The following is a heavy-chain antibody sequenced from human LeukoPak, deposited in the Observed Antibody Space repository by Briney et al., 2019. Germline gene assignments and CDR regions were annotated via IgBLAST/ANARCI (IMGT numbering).Heavy chain of an antibody. Sequence: ASVKVSRKASEYTFTGYYMHWVRQAPGQGLEWMGWINPNSGGTNYAQKFQGRVTMTRDTSISTAYMELSRLRSDDTAVYYCARGQRATRGRYYYYYMDVWGKGTTVTVSS. D-gene: IGHD3-10*01. CDR1: EYTFTGYY. J-gene: IGHJ6*03. CDR3: ARGQRATRGRYYYYYMDV. V-gene: IGHV1-2*02. CDR2: INPNSGGT.